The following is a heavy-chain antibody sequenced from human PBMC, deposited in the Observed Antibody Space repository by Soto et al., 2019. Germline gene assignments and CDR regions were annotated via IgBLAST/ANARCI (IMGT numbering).Heavy chain of an antibody. CDR1: GFTFRSYG. CDR3: AKPPGLFITAAAPFDY. J-gene: IGHJ4*02. CDR2: ISASGGST. V-gene: IGHV3-23*01. D-gene: IGHD2-2*01. Sequence: EVQLLESGGGLVQPGGSLRLSCAGSGFTFRSYGMSWVRQAPGKGLEWVSAISASGGSTYYADSVKGRFTISRDNSRNTVDLQMNRLRAEDTAGYYCAKPPGLFITAAAPFDYWGQGALVTVSS.